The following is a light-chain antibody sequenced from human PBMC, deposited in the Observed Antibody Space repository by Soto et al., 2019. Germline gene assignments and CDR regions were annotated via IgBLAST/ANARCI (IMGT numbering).Light chain of an antibody. CDR1: HLGDKY. J-gene: IGLJ1*01. V-gene: IGLV3-1*01. Sequence: SYELTQPPSVSVSRGQTASITCSGDHLGDKYACWYQQKAGQSPVLVIYQDTKRPSGIPERFSGSNSGNTATLTISGTQAMDEADYYCQAWDSSTYVFGTGTKVTVL. CDR3: QAWDSSTYV. CDR2: QDT.